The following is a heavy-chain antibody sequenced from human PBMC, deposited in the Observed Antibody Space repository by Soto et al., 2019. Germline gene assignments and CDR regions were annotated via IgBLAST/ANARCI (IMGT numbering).Heavy chain of an antibody. D-gene: IGHD6-13*01. CDR3: AQKIRTYSSSWYDNHEYFQH. Sequence: SGPTLVKPTQTLTLTCTFSGFSLSTSGVGVGWIRQPPGKALEWLALIYWDDDKRYSPSLKSRLTITKDTSKNQVVLTMTNMDPVDTATYYCAQKIRTYSSSWYDNHEYFQHWGQGTLVTVSS. CDR2: IYWDDDK. J-gene: IGHJ1*01. V-gene: IGHV2-5*02. CDR1: GFSLSTSGVG.